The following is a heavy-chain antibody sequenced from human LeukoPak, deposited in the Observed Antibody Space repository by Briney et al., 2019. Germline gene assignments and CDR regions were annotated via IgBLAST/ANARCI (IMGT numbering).Heavy chain of an antibody. CDR3: ARAPLYSGGSGWSIYYFYAMDV. D-gene: IGHD6-19*01. CDR2: IDNSGST. V-gene: IGHV4-59*01. CDR1: GGSISSSY. J-gene: IGHJ6*02. Sequence: SQTLSLTCTVSGGSISSSYWSWVRQPPGKGLEWIGYIDNSGSTNYNPSLTSRVTLSLDTPKSQFSLKLSSVTAADTAVYYCARAPLYSGGSGWSIYYFYAMDVWGQGTTVTVSS.